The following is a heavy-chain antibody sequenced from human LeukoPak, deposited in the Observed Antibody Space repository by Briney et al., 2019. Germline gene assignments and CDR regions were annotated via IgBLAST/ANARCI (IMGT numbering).Heavy chain of an antibody. CDR3: ARGGRQVVRTYYFAY. J-gene: IGHJ4*02. D-gene: IGHD4-23*01. CDR2: INPNSGGT. V-gene: IGHV1-2*02. Sequence: ASVKVSCKASGYTFTGYYMHWVRQAPGQGLEWMGWINPNSGGTNYAQKLQGRVTMTRDTSISTAYMELSRLRSDDTAVYYCARGGRQVVRTYYFAYWGQGTLVTVSS. CDR1: GYTFTGYY.